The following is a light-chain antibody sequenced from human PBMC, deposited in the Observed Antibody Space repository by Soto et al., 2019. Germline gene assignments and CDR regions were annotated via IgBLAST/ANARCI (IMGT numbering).Light chain of an antibody. J-gene: IGLJ3*02. CDR1: SSSIGSNT. CDR3: AAWDEGLNGWV. CDR2: SNN. V-gene: IGLV1-44*01. Sequence: QSVLTQPPSASGTPGQRVTISCSGSSSSIGSNTENWYQQLPGTAPKHLIYSNNQRPSGVPDRFSGAKSAASAALAISGLQSEDEADYYCAAWDEGLNGWVFGGGTKLTVL.